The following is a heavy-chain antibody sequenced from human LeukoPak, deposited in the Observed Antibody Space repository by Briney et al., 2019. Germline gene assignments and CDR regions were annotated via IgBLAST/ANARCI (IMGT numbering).Heavy chain of an antibody. CDR1: GFTFSSYG. D-gene: IGHD5-18*01. V-gene: IGHV3-30*19. CDR3: ARGGQLWPPHIYYFDY. CDR2: IWFDGSNK. Sequence: PGGSLRLSCAASGFTFSSYGMHWVRQAPGKGLEWVAVIWFDGSNKYYADSVKGRFTISRDNSKNTLYLQMNSLRAEDTAVYYCARGGQLWPPHIYYFDYWGQGTLVTVSS. J-gene: IGHJ4*02.